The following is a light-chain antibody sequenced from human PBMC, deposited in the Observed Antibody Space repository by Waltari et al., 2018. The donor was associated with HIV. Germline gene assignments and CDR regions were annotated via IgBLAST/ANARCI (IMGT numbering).Light chain of an antibody. CDR3: SSYTSSNIYV. J-gene: IGLJ1*01. CDR1: SSAVGASDL. V-gene: IGLV2-18*02. Sequence: QSALTQPPSVSGSPGQSVTISCTGTSSAVGASDLLSRYHQPPGTAPKLMIYEVIYRPSGVPDRFSGSKSGNTASLTISGLQAEDEGDYYCSSYTSSNIYVFGTATTVTVL. CDR2: EVI.